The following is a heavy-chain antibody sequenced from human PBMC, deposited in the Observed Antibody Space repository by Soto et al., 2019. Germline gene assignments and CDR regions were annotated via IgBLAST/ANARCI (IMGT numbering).Heavy chain of an antibody. D-gene: IGHD6-13*01. Sequence: GGSLRLSCAASGFTFSSYGMHWVRQAPGKGLEWVAVIWYDGSNKYYADSVKGRFTISRDNSKNTLYLQMNSLRAEDTAVYYCARDRVGVAAAGTGYYGMDVWGQGTTVTVSS. CDR1: GFTFSSYG. V-gene: IGHV3-33*01. CDR3: ARDRVGVAAAGTGYYGMDV. J-gene: IGHJ6*02. CDR2: IWYDGSNK.